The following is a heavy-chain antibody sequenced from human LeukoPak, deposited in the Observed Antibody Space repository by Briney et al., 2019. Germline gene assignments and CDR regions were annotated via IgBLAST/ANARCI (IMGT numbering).Heavy chain of an antibody. V-gene: IGHV4-34*01. CDR1: GASLNDYW. J-gene: IGHJ3*01. Sequence: SETLSLTCAIYGASLNDYWWTWVRQPPGAGLEWIGEVTDDGYTNYKSSLKSRVSISVDISKNQFSLRLPSVTAADTAMYFYARITARGGSDDAFDVWGQGTMIIVSS. CDR2: VTDDGYT. CDR3: ARITARGGSDDAFDV. D-gene: IGHD2-15*01.